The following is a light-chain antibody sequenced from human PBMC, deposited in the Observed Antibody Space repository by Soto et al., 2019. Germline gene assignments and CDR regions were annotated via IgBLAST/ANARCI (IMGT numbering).Light chain of an antibody. V-gene: IGKV4-1*01. CDR2: WAS. CDR1: RSHLYSSNNKNY. J-gene: IGKJ1*01. Sequence: DIVMTQSPDSLDVPLAVRAAINCRRNRSHLYSSNNKNYLAWYQQKPGQPPKLLIYWASTRESGVPDRFSGSGSGTDFTLTISSLQAEDVAVYYCQQYYSTPWTFGQGTKVDIK. CDR3: QQYYSTPWT.